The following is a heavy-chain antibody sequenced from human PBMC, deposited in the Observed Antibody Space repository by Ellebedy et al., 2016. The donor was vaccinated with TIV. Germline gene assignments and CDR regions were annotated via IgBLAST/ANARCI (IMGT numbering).Heavy chain of an antibody. V-gene: IGHV3-66*01. CDR2: IYGGDRT. CDR1: GFSVSSNY. D-gene: IGHD4-23*01. Sequence: PGGSLRLSCAVSGFSVSSNYMTWPRQAPGEGLEWVSLIYGGDRTYYADSVKGRFTISTDNSKNTVYLQMNSLTVEDTAVYYCARFHLLTVVTLEYWGQGTLVTVSS. J-gene: IGHJ4*02. CDR3: ARFHLLTVVTLEY.